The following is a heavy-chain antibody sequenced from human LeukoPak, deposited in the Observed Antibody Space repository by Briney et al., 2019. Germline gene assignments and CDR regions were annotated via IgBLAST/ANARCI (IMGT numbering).Heavy chain of an antibody. D-gene: IGHD1-1*01. J-gene: IGHJ4*02. Sequence: PGGSLRLSCAASGFTFSSYWMSWVRQAPGKGLEWVSVIYNGGSTYYADSVKGRFTISRDNSKNTLYLQMNSLRAEDTAVYYCARTTTFAPHFDYWGQGTLVTVSS. CDR2: IYNGGST. CDR3: ARTTTFAPHFDY. CDR1: GFTFSSYW. V-gene: IGHV3-66*01.